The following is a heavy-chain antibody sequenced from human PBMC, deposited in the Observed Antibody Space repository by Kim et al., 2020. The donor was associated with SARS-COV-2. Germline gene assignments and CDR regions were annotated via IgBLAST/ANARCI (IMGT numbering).Heavy chain of an antibody. Sequence: GGSLRLSCAASGFTFSSYGMHWVRQAPGKGLEWVAVISYDGSNKYYADSVKGRFTISRDNSKNTLYLQMNSLRAEDTAVYYCAKVGVGDGYNYWGQGTLVTVSS. CDR2: ISYDGSNK. CDR1: GFTFSSYG. D-gene: IGHD5-12*01. CDR3: AKVGVGDGYNY. V-gene: IGHV3-30*18. J-gene: IGHJ4*02.